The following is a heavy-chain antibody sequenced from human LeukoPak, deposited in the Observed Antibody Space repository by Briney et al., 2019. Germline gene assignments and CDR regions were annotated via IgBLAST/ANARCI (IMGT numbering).Heavy chain of an antibody. CDR2: MNPGSGDT. CDR1: GYTFTTHD. D-gene: IGHD6-19*01. Sequence: GASVKVSCKASGYTFTTHDLTWVRQATGQGLEWMGWMNPGSGDTAYAQKFQGRVTMTRDTSMSTAYMELNSLGSEDTAIYYCARAWGLVRRLGNYFDYWGQGTLVTVSS. V-gene: IGHV1-8*01. J-gene: IGHJ4*02. CDR3: ARAWGLVRRLGNYFDY.